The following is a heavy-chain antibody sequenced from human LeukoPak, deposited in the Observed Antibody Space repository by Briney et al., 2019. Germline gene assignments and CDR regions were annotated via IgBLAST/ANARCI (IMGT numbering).Heavy chain of an antibody. J-gene: IGHJ4*02. CDR2: ISASGGST. CDR3: AKPGDYVRSYFDY. Sequence: PGGSLRLSCAASGFTFSTYGMSWVRQAPGKGLEWVSAISASGGSTYYADSVKGRFTISRDNSKNTLYLQMSSLRAEDTAGYYCAKPGDYVRSYFDYWGQGTLVTVSS. CDR1: GFTFSTYG. D-gene: IGHD4-17*01. V-gene: IGHV3-23*01.